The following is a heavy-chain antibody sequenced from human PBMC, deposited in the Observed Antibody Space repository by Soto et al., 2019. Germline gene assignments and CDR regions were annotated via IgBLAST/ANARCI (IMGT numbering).Heavy chain of an antibody. CDR2: INHSGST. V-gene: IGHV4-34*01. J-gene: IGHJ4*02. CDR1: GGSFSGYY. Sequence: SETLSLTCAVYGGSFSGYYWSWIRQPPGKGLEWIGEINHSGSTNYNPSLKSRVTISVDTSKNQFSLKLSSVTAADTAVYYCARDYIAAYFDYWGQGTLVTVSS. CDR3: ARDYIAAYFDY. D-gene: IGHD6-6*01.